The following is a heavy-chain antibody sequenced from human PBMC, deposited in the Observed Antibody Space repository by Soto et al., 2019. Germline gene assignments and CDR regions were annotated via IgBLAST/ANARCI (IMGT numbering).Heavy chain of an antibody. V-gene: IGHV5-10-1*01. Sequence: EERRDWWRGSGGMLGGCWITGWRQKPGKGLEWMGRIDPSDSQTYYSPSFRGHVTISVTKSITTVFLQWSSLRSSDTAMYYCASQIYFFYSCPNHQDLLSSPTRRSSDL. CDR2: IDPSDSQT. CDR1: GGMLGGCW. D-gene: IGHD3-9*01. CDR3: ASQIYFFYSCPNHQDLLSSPTRRSSDL. J-gene: IGHJ2*01.